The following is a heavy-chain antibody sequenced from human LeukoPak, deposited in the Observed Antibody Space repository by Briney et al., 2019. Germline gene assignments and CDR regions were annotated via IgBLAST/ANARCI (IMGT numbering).Heavy chain of an antibody. J-gene: IGHJ3*02. D-gene: IGHD7-27*01. CDR3: ARAKLGDDAFDI. CDR2: IYYSGST. V-gene: IGHV4-30-4*08. Sequence: SQTLSLTCTVSGGSISSGDYYWSWIRQPPGKGLEWIGYIYYSGSTYYNPSLKSRVTISVGTSKNQFSLKLSSVTAADTAVYYCARAKLGDDAFDIWGQGTMVTVSS. CDR1: GGSISSGDYY.